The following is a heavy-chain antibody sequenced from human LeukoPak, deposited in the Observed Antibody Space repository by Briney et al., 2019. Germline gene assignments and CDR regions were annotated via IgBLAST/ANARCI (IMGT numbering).Heavy chain of an antibody. Sequence: GGSLKLSCTASGFTFSDYWMTWVRQAPGKGLERVANVKQDGSAKYYVDSVKGRFTISRDNAKNSLYLQMDSLRVEDTATYYCARWRGSTSERSDYWGQGTLVTVSS. CDR2: VKQDGSAK. CDR1: GFTFSDYW. CDR3: ARWRGSTSERSDY. D-gene: IGHD2-2*01. V-gene: IGHV3-7*01. J-gene: IGHJ4*02.